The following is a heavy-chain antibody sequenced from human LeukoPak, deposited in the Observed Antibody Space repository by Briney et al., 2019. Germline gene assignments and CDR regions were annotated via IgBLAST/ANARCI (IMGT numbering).Heavy chain of an antibody. CDR1: GYSLTSYY. D-gene: IGHD1-26*01. CDR3: VRREGTWFDP. Sequence: ASVKISCKASGYSLTSYYMHWVRQAPGQGLEWMGIINPSGGSTIYSQKFQGRVTLTRDTSTSTVYMDLSSLTSEDTAVYYCVRREGTWFDPWGQGTLVTVSS. CDR2: INPSGGST. J-gene: IGHJ5*02. V-gene: IGHV1-46*01.